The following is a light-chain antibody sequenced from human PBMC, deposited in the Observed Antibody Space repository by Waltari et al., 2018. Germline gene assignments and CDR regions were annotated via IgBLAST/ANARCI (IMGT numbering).Light chain of an antibody. CDR2: DVS. CDR3: CSYAGSYTFVV. Sequence: QSALTQPRSVSGSPGQSVTISCTGTSSDVGGYNYVSWYQQHPGKAPKLMIYDVSKRPPGVPYRFPGSQSGNTASLTISGLQAEDEADYYCCSYAGSYTFVVFGGGTKLTVL. CDR1: SSDVGGYNY. J-gene: IGLJ2*01. V-gene: IGLV2-11*01.